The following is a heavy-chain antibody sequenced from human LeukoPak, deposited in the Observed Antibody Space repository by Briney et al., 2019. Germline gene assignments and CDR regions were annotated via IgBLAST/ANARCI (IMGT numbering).Heavy chain of an antibody. V-gene: IGHV4-39*07. CDR2: IYYSGST. J-gene: IGHJ3*02. Sequence: SETLSLTCTVSGGSISSSSYYWGWIRQPPGKGLEWIGSIYYSGSTYYNPSLKSRVTISVDTSKNQFSLKLSSVTAADTAVYYCARGRDYDSSGFYAFDIWGQGTMVTVSS. CDR1: GGSISSSSYY. D-gene: IGHD3-22*01. CDR3: ARGRDYDSSGFYAFDI.